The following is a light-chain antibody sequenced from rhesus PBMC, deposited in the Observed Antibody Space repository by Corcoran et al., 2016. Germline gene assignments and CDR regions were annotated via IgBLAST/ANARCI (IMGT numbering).Light chain of an antibody. CDR2: FAS. CDR1: QAIRSY. V-gene: IGKV1-37*01. CDR3: QQYNRDPLT. Sequence: DIQMTQSPSSLSASIGDRVTITCRASQAIRSYLAWYQQKPGNAPKPLIYFASTLHHGVPSRLSGNGPRTDFTLTISSLQPADFATYYCQQYNRDPLTFGVGTKVEIK. J-gene: IGKJ4*01.